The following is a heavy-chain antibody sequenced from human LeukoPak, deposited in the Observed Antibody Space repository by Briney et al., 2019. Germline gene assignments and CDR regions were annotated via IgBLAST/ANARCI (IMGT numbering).Heavy chain of an antibody. V-gene: IGHV4-34*01. CDR1: GGSFSGYY. Sequence: SETLSLTCAVYGGSFSGYYWSWIRQPPGKGLEWIGEINHSGSTNYNPSLKSRVTISVDTSKNHFSLNLRSVTAADTAVYYCARRSYNSPFRYWGQGAPVTVSS. J-gene: IGHJ4*02. D-gene: IGHD5-24*01. CDR2: INHSGST. CDR3: ARRSYNSPFRY.